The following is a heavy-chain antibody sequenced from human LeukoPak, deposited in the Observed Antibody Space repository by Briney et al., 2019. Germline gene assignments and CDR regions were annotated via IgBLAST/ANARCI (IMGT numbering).Heavy chain of an antibody. CDR1: GFTFSSYS. CDR2: IYTGGTT. V-gene: IGHV3-NL1*01. CDR3: AKGSGGSGRFNWFDP. J-gene: IGHJ5*02. D-gene: IGHD3-10*01. Sequence: PGGSLRLSCAASGFTFSSYSMNWVRQAPGKGLEWVSVIYTGGTTYYADSVKGRFTISRDNSKNTPYLQMNSLRAEDTAVYYCAKGSGGSGRFNWFDPWGQGTLVTVSS.